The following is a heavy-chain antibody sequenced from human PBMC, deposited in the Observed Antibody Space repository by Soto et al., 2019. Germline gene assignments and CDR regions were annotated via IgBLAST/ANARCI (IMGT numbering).Heavy chain of an antibody. CDR1: GVSFTGYY. V-gene: IGHV4-34*01. CDR3: AGTSSLQWYYMDV. D-gene: IGHD1-7*01. CDR2: INHSGST. Sequence: SETLSLTCAVYGVSFTGYYWSWIRQPPGKGLEWIGEINHSGSTNYNPSLKSRVTISVDTYKKQFSLKLSSVTAADTAVYYCAGTSSLQWYYMDVWDKGTTVTVSS. J-gene: IGHJ6*03.